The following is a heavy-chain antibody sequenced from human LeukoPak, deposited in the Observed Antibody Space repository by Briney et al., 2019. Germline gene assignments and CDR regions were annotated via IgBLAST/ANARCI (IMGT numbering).Heavy chain of an antibody. V-gene: IGHV4-31*03. D-gene: IGHD5-12*01. CDR2: IYHSGST. CDR3: AREARGMATNAHDAFDI. CDR1: GGSITSGDYH. Sequence: PSETLSLTCTVSGGSITSGDYHWSWVRQYPGKGLEWIGYIYHSGSTYYNPSLKSRLTISVDTSKNQFSLKLSSLTAADTAMFYCAREARGMATNAHDAFDIWGRGTMVTVSS. J-gene: IGHJ3*02.